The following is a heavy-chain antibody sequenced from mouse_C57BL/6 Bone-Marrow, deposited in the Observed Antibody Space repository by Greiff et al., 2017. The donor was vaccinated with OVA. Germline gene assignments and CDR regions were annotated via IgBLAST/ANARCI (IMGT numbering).Heavy chain of an antibody. CDR3: ARSPYDYDVGGYAMDY. D-gene: IGHD2-4*01. CDR1: GYTFTDYN. CDR2: INPNNGGT. V-gene: IGHV1-18*01. J-gene: IGHJ4*01. Sequence: VQLKESGPELVKPGASVKIPCKASGYTFTDYNMDWVKQSHGKSLEWIGDINPNNGGTIYNQKFKGKATLTVDKSSSTAYMELRSLTSEDTAVYYCARSPYDYDVGGYAMDYWGQGTSVTVSS.